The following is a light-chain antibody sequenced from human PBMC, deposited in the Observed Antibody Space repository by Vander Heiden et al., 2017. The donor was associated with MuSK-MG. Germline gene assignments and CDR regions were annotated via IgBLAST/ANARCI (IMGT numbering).Light chain of an antibody. Sequence: DIQMTQSPSSLSASVGDRVTITCRSSQTISGYLNWYQQKPGKAPKLLIYDASSLQSGVLSRFSGSGSGTDFSLTISELQPEDFASYYCQQADRAPDTFGQGTKLEIK. CDR2: DAS. V-gene: IGKV1-39*01. CDR1: QTISGY. J-gene: IGKJ2*01. CDR3: QQADRAPDT.